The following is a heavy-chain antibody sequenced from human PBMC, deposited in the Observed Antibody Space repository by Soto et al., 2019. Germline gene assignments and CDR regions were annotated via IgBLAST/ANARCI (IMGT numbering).Heavy chain of an antibody. J-gene: IGHJ5*02. CDR2: IYYSGST. CDR3: ARVSERFGETIWFDP. V-gene: IGHV4-59*01. CDR1: GGSISSYY. Sequence: QVQLQESGPGLVKPSETLSLTCTVSGGSISSYYWSWIRQPPGKGLEWIGYIYYSGSTNYNPSLKSRVTISVDTSKNPFSLKLSSVTAADTAVYYCARVSERFGETIWFDPWGQGTLVTVSS. D-gene: IGHD3-10*01.